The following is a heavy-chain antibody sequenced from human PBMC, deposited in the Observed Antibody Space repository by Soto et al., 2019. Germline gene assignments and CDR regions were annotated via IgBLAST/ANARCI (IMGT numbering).Heavy chain of an antibody. CDR1: GGTFSSYA. J-gene: IGHJ6*02. CDR2: IIPSFGTA. V-gene: IGHV1-69*06. D-gene: IGHD3-3*01. Sequence: QVQLVQSGAEVKKPGSSVKVSCKASGGTFSSYAISWVRQSPGQGLEWMGGIIPSFGTANYAQKFQGRVTITADKSTSTAYMELRSLRSEDTAVYYCASSITIFGVVYYGMDVWGQGTTVTVSS. CDR3: ASSITIFGVVYYGMDV.